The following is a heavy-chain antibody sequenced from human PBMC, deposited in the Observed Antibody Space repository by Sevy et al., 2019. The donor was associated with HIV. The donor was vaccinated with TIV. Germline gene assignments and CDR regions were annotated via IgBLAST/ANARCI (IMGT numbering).Heavy chain of an antibody. CDR2: LNGDGSDI. Sequence: GESLKISCAASGFTFSNYYMNWVRQGPGKGLVWVARLNGDGSDINYADSVRGRFTISRDNTKNTLYLQMSSLRGEDTAVYYCFVRIRDSSEIGYWGQGTLVTVSS. V-gene: IGHV3-74*01. D-gene: IGHD6-6*01. J-gene: IGHJ4*02. CDR1: GFTFSNYY. CDR3: FVRIRDSSEIGY.